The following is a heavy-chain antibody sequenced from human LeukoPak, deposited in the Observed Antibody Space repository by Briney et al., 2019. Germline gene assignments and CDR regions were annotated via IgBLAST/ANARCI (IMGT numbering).Heavy chain of an antibody. CDR2: IYYSGNT. Sequence: PSETLSLTCTVSGGSISNYFWSWIRQAPGKGLEYIGFIYYSGNTNYNPSFKSRVTISLDTSKNQFSLSMTSVTAADTAVYFCATTWYYDSRGYLFDDWGHGTLVTVSS. J-gene: IGHJ4*01. V-gene: IGHV4-59*01. D-gene: IGHD3-22*01. CDR1: GGSISNYF. CDR3: ATTWYYDSRGYLFDD.